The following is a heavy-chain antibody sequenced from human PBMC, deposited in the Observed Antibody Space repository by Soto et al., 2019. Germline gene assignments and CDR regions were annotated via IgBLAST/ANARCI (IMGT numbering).Heavy chain of an antibody. D-gene: IGHD6-6*01. CDR3: ARTLVETSKTYPVMEV. CDR2: IHPSDSYT. CDR1: GYSFTDYS. J-gene: IGHJ6*01. Sequence: GESLKISCEGRGYSFTDYSITWLRRTPGTGLEWMGKIHPSDSYTNLNPSFQGHVSISVDRSANTAYLQWTSPKASDSGIYYCARTLVETSKTYPVMEVWGHGTTVTVSS. V-gene: IGHV5-10-1*01.